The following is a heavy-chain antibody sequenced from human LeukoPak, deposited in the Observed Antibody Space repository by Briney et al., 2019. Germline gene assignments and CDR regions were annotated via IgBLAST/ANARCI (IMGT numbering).Heavy chain of an antibody. J-gene: IGHJ3*02. CDR1: GYTFTSYG. D-gene: IGHD6-6*01. CDR3: AGPYSCSSYDAFDI. V-gene: IGHV1-18*01. Sequence: ASVKLSCKASGYTFTSYGISWVRQAPGQGLEWMGSISAYNGNTNYAQKLQGRVTMTTDTATSTAYMELRSLRSDDTAVYYCAGPYSCSSYDAFDIWGQGTMVTVSS. CDR2: ISAYNGNT.